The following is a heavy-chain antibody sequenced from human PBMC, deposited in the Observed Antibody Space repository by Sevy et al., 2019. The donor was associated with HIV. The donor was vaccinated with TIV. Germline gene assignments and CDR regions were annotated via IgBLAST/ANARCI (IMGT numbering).Heavy chain of an antibody. J-gene: IGHJ6*02. D-gene: IGHD3-3*01. CDR1: GFTFSSYG. CDR3: AKSNYDFWSGSSYYYYGMDV. CDR2: ISYDGSNK. Sequence: GGSLRLSCAASGFTFSSYGMHWVRQAPGKGLEWVAVISYDGSNKYYADSVKGRFTISRDNSKNTLYLQMNSLRAEDTAVYYCAKSNYDFWSGSSYYYYGMDVWGQGTTVTVSS. V-gene: IGHV3-30*18.